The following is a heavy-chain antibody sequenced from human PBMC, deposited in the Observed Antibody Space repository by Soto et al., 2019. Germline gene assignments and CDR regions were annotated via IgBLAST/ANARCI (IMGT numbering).Heavy chain of an antibody. J-gene: IGHJ5*02. CDR1: GGSISSSNW. Sequence: SETLSLTCAVSGGSISSSNWWSWVRQPPGKGLEWIGEINHSGSTNYNPSLKSRVTISVDKSKNQFSLKLSSVTAADTAVYYCASRRAARPFWFDPWGQGTLVTVSS. V-gene: IGHV4-4*02. CDR3: ASRRAARPFWFDP. CDR2: INHSGST. D-gene: IGHD6-6*01.